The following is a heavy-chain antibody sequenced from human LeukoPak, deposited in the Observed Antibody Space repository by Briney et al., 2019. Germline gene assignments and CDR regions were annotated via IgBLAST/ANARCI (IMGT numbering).Heavy chain of an antibody. Sequence: PGGSLRLSCATSGFPFSAYDMPWVRQAPGKGLEWVSAFGSAGDTYYPGAVKGRFTISRDYAMNSVYLQMNSLRAGDTAVYFCVRGALPGDNWYFDLWGRGTLVTVAS. J-gene: IGHJ2*01. CDR1: GFPFSAYD. CDR2: FGSAGDT. V-gene: IGHV3-13*01. CDR3: VRGALPGDNWYFDL.